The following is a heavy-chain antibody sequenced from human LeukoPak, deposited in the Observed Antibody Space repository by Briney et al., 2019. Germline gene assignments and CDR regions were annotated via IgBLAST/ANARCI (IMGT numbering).Heavy chain of an antibody. D-gene: IGHD3-22*01. CDR1: GGSISSYY. J-gene: IGHJ4*02. CDR2: IYYSGST. V-gene: IGHV4-59*01. CDR3: ARASGSGYYYGY. Sequence: SETLSFTCTVSGGSISSYYWSWIRQPPGKGLKWIGYIYYSGSTNYNPSLKSRVTISVDTSKNQFSLKLSSVTAADTAVYYCARASGSGYYYGYWGQGTLVTVSS.